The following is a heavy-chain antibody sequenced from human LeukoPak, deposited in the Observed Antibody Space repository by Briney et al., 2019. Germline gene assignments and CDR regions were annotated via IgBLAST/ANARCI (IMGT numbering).Heavy chain of an antibody. Sequence: GGSLRLSCAASGFTFDDYAMHWVRQAPGKGLEWVSGISWNSGSIGYADSVKGRFTISRDNAKNSLYLQMNSLRAEDTALYYCAKGGGYGSGREWFDPWGQGTLVTVSS. CDR3: AKGGGYGSGREWFDP. CDR1: GFTFDDYA. J-gene: IGHJ5*02. V-gene: IGHV3-9*01. D-gene: IGHD3-10*01. CDR2: ISWNSGSI.